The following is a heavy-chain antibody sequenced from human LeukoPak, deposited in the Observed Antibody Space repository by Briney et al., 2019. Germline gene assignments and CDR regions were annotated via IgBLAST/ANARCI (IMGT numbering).Heavy chain of an antibody. CDR1: GFRFSDYY. CDR3: ARDLSYYGSGSNLGY. J-gene: IGHJ4*02. D-gene: IGHD3-10*01. CDR2: ISSSGSTI. V-gene: IGHV3-11*01. Sequence: GGSLRLSCAASGFRFSDYYMSWIRQAPGKGLEWVSYISSSGSTIYYADSVKGRFTISRDNAKNSLYLQMNSLRAEDTAVYYCARDLSYYGSGSNLGYWGQGTLVTVSS.